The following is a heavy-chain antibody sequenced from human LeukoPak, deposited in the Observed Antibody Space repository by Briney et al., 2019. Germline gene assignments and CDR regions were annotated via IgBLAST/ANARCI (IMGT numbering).Heavy chain of an antibody. CDR2: IYSGGST. CDR3: ARVSYYYDSSGYLYTPTFDY. J-gene: IGHJ4*02. V-gene: IGHV3-53*01. Sequence: GGSLRLSCAASGFTVSSNYMSWVRQAPGKGLECVSVIYSGGSTFYADSVKGRFTISRDNSKNTLYLQMNSPRAEDTALYYCARVSYYYDSSGYLYTPTFDYWGQGTLVTVSS. CDR1: GFTVSSNY. D-gene: IGHD3-22*01.